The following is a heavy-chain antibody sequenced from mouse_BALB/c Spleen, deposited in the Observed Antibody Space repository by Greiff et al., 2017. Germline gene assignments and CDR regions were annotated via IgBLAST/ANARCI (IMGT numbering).Heavy chain of an antibody. CDR3: ARSTGDYLDD. D-gene: IGHD4-1*02. J-gene: IGHJ1*01. V-gene: IGHV1-54*01. Sequence: QVQLQQSGAELVRPGTSVTVSCKASGYAFTNYLIEWVKQRPGQGLEWIGVINPGSGGTNYNEKFKGKATLTADKSSSTVYMQLSSLTSDDSAVYICARSTGDYLDDWGAGTTVTVSS. CDR2: INPGSGGT. CDR1: GYAFTNYL.